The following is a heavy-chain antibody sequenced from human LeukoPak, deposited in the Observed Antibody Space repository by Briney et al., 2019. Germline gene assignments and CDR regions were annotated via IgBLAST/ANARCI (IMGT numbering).Heavy chain of an antibody. CDR1: GGSIRSYY. V-gene: IGHV4-59*01. CDR2: IYYSGST. Sequence: SETLSLTCTVSGGSIRSYYWSWIRQPPGKGLEWIGYIYYSGSTNYNPSLKSRVSISVDTSKNQFSLKLSSVTAADTAVYYCARGRGSGSYSGWFDPWGQGTLVTVSS. CDR3: ARGRGSGSYSGWFDP. J-gene: IGHJ5*02. D-gene: IGHD3-10*01.